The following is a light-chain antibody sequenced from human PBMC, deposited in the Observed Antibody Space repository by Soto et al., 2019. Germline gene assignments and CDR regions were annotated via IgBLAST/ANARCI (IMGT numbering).Light chain of an antibody. J-gene: IGKJ1*01. Sequence: EIFLTQSPDTLSLSPGERATLTCRASQSVTNYIAWYQQKPGQAPRLLIYGASTRATGIPARFSGSGSGTEFTLTISSLQSEDFAVYYCQQSNDWWTFGQGTKVDIK. CDR1: QSVTNY. CDR3: QQSNDWWT. CDR2: GAS. V-gene: IGKV3-15*01.